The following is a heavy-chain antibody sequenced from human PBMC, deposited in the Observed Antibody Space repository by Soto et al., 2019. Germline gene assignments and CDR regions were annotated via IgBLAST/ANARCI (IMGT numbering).Heavy chain of an antibody. J-gene: IGHJ5*02. V-gene: IGHV3-23*01. CDR2: ISGGGGST. Sequence: EVQLLESGGGLVRPGGSLRLSCAASGFTLDNYAMSWVRQAPGKGLEWVSAISGGGGSTYYADSVKGRFTISRDNSKNTLYLQMNSLRADDTAIYYCAKDEGNYRANWFDPWGQGTLVTVSS. CDR3: AKDEGNYRANWFDP. CDR1: GFTLDNYA. D-gene: IGHD3-10*01.